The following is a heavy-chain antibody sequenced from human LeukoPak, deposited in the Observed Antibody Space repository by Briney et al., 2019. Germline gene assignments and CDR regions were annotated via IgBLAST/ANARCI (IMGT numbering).Heavy chain of an antibody. V-gene: IGHV1-8*01. Sequence: ASVKVSCKASGYTLTSYDINWVRQATGQGLEWMGWMNPNSGRTGYAQNFQGRITITRNTSISTAYMELSSLRSEDTAVYYCTRDRYNWNYRWFDPWGQGTLVTVSS. CDR2: MNPNSGRT. J-gene: IGHJ5*02. CDR1: GYTLTSYD. CDR3: TRDRYNWNYRWFDP. D-gene: IGHD1-7*01.